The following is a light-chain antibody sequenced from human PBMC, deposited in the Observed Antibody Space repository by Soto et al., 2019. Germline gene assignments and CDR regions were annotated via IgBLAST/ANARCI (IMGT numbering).Light chain of an antibody. CDR2: KAS. J-gene: IGKJ1*01. CDR3: QQYNSNSRT. V-gene: IGKV1-5*03. CDR1: QSISSW. Sequence: DIQMTQSPSTLSASVGDRVTITCRASQSISSWLAWYQQKPGKAPKLLIYKASSLESGVPSRFSGSGSGTEFTLTISTLQPEDFAPYYCQQYNSNSRTFDQGPKVETK.